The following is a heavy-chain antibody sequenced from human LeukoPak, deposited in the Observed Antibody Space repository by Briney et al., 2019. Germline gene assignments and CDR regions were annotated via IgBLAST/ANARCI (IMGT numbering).Heavy chain of an antibody. V-gene: IGHV4-59*08. CDR3: ARSRRDAFDI. CDR1: GGSISSYY. CDR2: IYYSGST. J-gene: IGHJ3*02. Sequence: PSETLSLTCTVSGGSISSYYWSWVRQPPGKGLEWIGYIYYSGSTNYNPSLKSRVTISVDTSKNQFSLKLSSVTAADTAVYYCARSRRDAFDIWGQGTMVTVSS.